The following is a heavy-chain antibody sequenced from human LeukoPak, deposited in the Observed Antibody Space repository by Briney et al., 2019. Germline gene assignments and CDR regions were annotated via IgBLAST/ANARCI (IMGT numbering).Heavy chain of an antibody. Sequence: SETLPLTCTVSGGSISSYYWSWIRQPPGKGLEWIGYIYYSGSTNYNPSLKSRVTISVDTSKNQFSLKLSSVTAADTAVYYCARGIGVWANFYYYYMDVWGKGTTVTVSS. CDR3: ARGIGVWANFYYYYMDV. J-gene: IGHJ6*03. CDR1: GGSISSYY. V-gene: IGHV4-59*01. CDR2: IYYSGST. D-gene: IGHD3-3*01.